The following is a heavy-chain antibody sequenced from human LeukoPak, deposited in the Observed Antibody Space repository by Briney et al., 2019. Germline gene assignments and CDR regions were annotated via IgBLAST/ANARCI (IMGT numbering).Heavy chain of an antibody. CDR3: ATRGRAVAGTLPYDY. CDR2: IYYSGST. V-gene: IGHV4-59*04. D-gene: IGHD6-19*01. CDR1: GGSISSYY. Sequence: SETLSLTCTVSGGSISSYYWSWIRQPPGKGLEWIGYIYYSGSTYYNPSLKSRVTISVDTSKNQFSLKLSSVTAADTAVYYCATRGRAVAGTLPYDYWGQGTLVTVSS. J-gene: IGHJ4*02.